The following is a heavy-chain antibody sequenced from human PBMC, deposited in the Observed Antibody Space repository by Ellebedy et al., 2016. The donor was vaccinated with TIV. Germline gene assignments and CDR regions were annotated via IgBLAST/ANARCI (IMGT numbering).Heavy chain of an antibody. CDR2: IWFDGSYT. Sequence: GESLKISCAASGFTFSSHGMHWVRQAPGKGLEWVAMIWFDGSYTYYADSVKGRFTISRENSKNTLYLDMNSLRAEDTALYYCARGLNQRDYSDYELYDYWGQGTLVTVSS. V-gene: IGHV3-33*01. CDR3: ARGLNQRDYSDYELYDY. J-gene: IGHJ4*02. D-gene: IGHD4-11*01. CDR1: GFTFSSHG.